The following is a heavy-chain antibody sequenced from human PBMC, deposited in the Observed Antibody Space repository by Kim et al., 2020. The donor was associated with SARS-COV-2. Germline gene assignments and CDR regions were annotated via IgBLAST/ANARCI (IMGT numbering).Heavy chain of an antibody. D-gene: IGHD3-22*01. CDR3: ARDHRNSSGYYSFDY. Sequence: ASVKVSCKSSGYTFNTYALHWVRQAPGQRLDWMGWINGGNGYTEYSQNLQGRVTFTKDTSAKTAYLELSSLTSEDTAVYYCARDHRNSSGYYSFDYWGQGTLVTVSS. V-gene: IGHV1-3*01. CDR2: INGGNGYT. CDR1: GYTFNTYA. J-gene: IGHJ4*02.